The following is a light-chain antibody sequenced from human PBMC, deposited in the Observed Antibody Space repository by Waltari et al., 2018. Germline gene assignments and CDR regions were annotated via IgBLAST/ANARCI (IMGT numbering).Light chain of an antibody. J-gene: IGKJ1*01. CDR3: QQYDHWPWT. CDR2: GTS. CDR1: QSVRST. Sequence: IVMTQSPATLSLSPGESATRSCRASQSVRSTFAWFQQKPGQPPRLLIYGTSTRATGIPARFSGSGSGTEFSLTISSLQPEDFATYYCQQYDHWPWTFGQGTRVEAK. V-gene: IGKV3D-15*01.